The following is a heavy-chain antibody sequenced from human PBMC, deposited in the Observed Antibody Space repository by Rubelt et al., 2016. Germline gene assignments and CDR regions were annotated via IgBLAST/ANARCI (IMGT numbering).Heavy chain of an antibody. Sequence: QVQLQESGPGLVKPSETLSLTCTVSGGSISSYYWSWIRQPPGKGLEWIGDIYYSGSTYYNPPLTSRVTISLYTSTNQFSRKLSSGTAADTALYYCAGCYYCCGGGGDYGMDVWGQGTTVTVSS. D-gene: IGHD3-22*01. J-gene: IGHJ6*02. CDR1: GGSISSYY. CDR3: AGCYYCCGGGGDYGMDV. V-gene: IGHV4-59*01. CDR2: IYYSGST.